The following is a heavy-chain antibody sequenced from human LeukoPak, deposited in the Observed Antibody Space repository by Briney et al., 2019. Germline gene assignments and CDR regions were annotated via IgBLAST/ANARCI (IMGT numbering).Heavy chain of an antibody. J-gene: IGHJ4*02. CDR2: IYYSGST. V-gene: IGHV4-59*01. CDR3: ARVRFLEWFFDY. D-gene: IGHD3-3*01. CDR1: GGSISSYY. Sequence: PSETLSLTCTVSGGSISSYYWSWIRQPPGKGLEWIGYIYYSGSTNYNPSLKSRVTISVDTSKNQFSLKLSSVTAADTAVYYCARVRFLEWFFDYWGQGTVVTVSS.